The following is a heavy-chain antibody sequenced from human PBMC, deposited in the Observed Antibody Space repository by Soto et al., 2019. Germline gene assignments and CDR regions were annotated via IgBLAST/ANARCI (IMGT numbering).Heavy chain of an antibody. CDR1: GGSISSGGYY. Sequence: SETLSLICTVSGGSISSGGYYWSWIRQHPGKGLEWIGYIYYSGSTYYNPSLKSRVTISVDTSKNQFSLKLSSVTAADTAVYYCARRKGYCSSTSCRNWFDPWGQGTLVTVSS. CDR3: ARRKGYCSSTSCRNWFDP. V-gene: IGHV4-31*03. CDR2: IYYSGST. D-gene: IGHD2-2*01. J-gene: IGHJ5*02.